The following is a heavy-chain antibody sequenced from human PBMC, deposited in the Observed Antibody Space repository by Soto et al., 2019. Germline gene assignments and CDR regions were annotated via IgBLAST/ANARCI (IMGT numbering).Heavy chain of an antibody. CDR2: IHLGGTT. V-gene: IGHV4-38-2*01. CDR1: GYSITSSSF. D-gene: IGHD3-10*01. Sequence: QVQLQESGPGLVKPSETLSLTCAVSGYSITSSSFWGWIRQPPGKGLEWIGSIHLGGTTYYDSSLKSRVTISVDTSRNEFSLKLSSVTAADTAVYYCARPRPNFGAVDSWGQGALVTVST. J-gene: IGHJ4*02. CDR3: ARPRPNFGAVDS.